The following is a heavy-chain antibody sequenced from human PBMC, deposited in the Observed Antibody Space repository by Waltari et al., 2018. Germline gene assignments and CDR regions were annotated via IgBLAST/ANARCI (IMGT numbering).Heavy chain of an antibody. CDR1: GGSSSGYY. CDR2: INHSGST. D-gene: IGHD6-19*01. CDR3: ARVLGSSGWYGDFDY. Sequence: QVQLQQWGAGLLKPSETLSRTCAVYGGSSSGYYWSWIRQPPGKGLEVIGEINHSGSTNDSPCLKCRVTIALDTSKNQCSLKLSSVAAADTAVYYCARVLGSSGWYGDFDYWGQGTLVTVSS. J-gene: IGHJ4*02. V-gene: IGHV4-34*01.